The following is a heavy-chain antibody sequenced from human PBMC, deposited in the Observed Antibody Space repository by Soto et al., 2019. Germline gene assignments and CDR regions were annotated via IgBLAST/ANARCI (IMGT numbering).Heavy chain of an antibody. CDR3: ARESGGATAILVYYYFYMDV. D-gene: IGHD5-12*01. CDR1: GDTFNDYY. Sequence: QVQLVQSGAEVKKPGASVTVSCRSSGDTFNDYYIHWVRQAPGQGLEWMGWINPNSGVTKYAQKFQSWVRLTRDTSIRTVYMQLSRLRSDDTAVYYCARESGGATAILVYYYFYMDVWGTGTTVTVSS. V-gene: IGHV1-2*04. J-gene: IGHJ6*03. CDR2: INPNSGVT.